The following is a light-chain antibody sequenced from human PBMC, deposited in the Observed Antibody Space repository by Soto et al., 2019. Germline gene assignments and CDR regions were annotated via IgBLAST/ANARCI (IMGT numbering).Light chain of an antibody. Sequence: QSVLTQPASVSGSPGQSITISCTGTSSDVGSYNLASWYQQHPGKAPKLMIYEVSKRPSGVSNRFSGSKSGNTASLTTSGLQAEDEADYYCCSYAGSSTHVVFGGGTKLTLL. CDR2: EVS. CDR3: CSYAGSSTHVV. CDR1: SSDVGSYNL. V-gene: IGLV2-23*02. J-gene: IGLJ2*01.